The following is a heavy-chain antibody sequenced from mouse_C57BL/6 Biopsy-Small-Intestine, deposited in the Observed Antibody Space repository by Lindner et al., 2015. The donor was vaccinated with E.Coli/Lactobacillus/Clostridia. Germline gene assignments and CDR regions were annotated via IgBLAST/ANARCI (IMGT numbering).Heavy chain of an antibody. CDR2: ILPGSGST. Sequence: QLQESGAELMKPGASVKLSCKATGYTFTGYWIEWVKQRPGHGLEWIGEILPGSGSTNYNEKFKGKATFTADTSSNTAYMQLSSLTTEDSAIYYCARRIYYYGSSLYYYAMDYWGQGTSVTVSS. J-gene: IGHJ4*01. D-gene: IGHD1-1*01. CDR3: ARRIYYYGSSLYYYAMDY. CDR1: GYTFTGYW. V-gene: IGHV1-9*01.